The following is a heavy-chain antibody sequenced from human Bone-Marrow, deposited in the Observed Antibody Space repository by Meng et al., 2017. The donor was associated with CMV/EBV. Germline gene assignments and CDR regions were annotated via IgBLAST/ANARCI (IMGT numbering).Heavy chain of an antibody. CDR3: ARDSGWLVGGEYNWFDP. V-gene: IGHV6-1*01. CDR2: TYYRSKWYN. CDR1: GDSVASNSAA. Sequence: SQTLSLTCAISGDSVASNSAAWNWIRQSPSRGLQWLGRTYYRSKWYNDYAVSVNSRITITPATSKNQFSLQLNSVTAADTAVYYCARDSGWLVGGEYNWFDPWGQGTLVTVSS. J-gene: IGHJ5*02. D-gene: IGHD6-19*01.